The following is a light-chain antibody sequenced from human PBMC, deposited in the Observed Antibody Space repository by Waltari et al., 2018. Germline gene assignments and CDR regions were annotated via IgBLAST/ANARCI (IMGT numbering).Light chain of an antibody. CDR3: QQSYTTPF. CDR1: QSISHY. Sequence: DIQMTQSPSSLSASVGARVTITCRATQSISHYLNWYQQKPGKAPKLLISLASSFQSGVPSKFSGGGSRTHFTLTISKLQPEDFATYYCQQSYTTPFFGQGTKLEI. V-gene: IGKV1-39*01. J-gene: IGKJ2*01. CDR2: LAS.